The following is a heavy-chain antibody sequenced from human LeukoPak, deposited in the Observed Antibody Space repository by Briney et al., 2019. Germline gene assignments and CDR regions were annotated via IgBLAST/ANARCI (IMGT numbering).Heavy chain of an antibody. CDR2: IDPNSGGT. Sequence: ASVKVSCKASGYTFTGYLMHWVRQAPGQGLEWMGWIDPNSGGTNYAQKFQGRVTMTRDTSINTALMELSRLRSDDSAVYYCASAAVYGDPTNPYFDYWGQGTLVTVSS. V-gene: IGHV1-2*02. CDR1: GYTFTGYL. CDR3: ASAAVYGDPTNPYFDY. D-gene: IGHD4-17*01. J-gene: IGHJ4*02.